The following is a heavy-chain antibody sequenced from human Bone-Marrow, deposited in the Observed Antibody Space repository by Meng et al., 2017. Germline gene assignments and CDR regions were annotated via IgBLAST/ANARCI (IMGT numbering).Heavy chain of an antibody. J-gene: IGHJ6*02. D-gene: IGHD3-9*01. V-gene: IGHV3-21*06. CDR1: GFTIKFHP. CDR3: ARGDWEFLQYAMDV. Sequence: GGSLRLSCVGSGFTIKFHPMNWVRQAPGKGLEWVSSISNTGSYAFYADSMKGRFTIQRDNAKSSVYLQLTNLGVNDTADYYCARGDWEFLQYAMDVWGQGTMVTVSS. CDR2: ISNTGSYA.